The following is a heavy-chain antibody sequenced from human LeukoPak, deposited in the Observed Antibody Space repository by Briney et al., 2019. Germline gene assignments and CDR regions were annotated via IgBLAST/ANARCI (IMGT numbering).Heavy chain of an antibody. Sequence: GGSLRLSCAASGFTFSSYAMSWVRQAPGKGLEWVSVIGGRGGSTNYADSVKGRFTISRDNSKNTLYLQMNSLRAEDTAVYYCAREANYYDSSGYYPDAFDIWGQGTMVTVSS. CDR2: IGGRGGST. CDR1: GFTFSSYA. V-gene: IGHV3-23*01. CDR3: AREANYYDSSGYYPDAFDI. D-gene: IGHD3-22*01. J-gene: IGHJ3*02.